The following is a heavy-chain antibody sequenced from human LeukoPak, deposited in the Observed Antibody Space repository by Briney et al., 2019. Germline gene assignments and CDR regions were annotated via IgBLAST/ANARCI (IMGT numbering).Heavy chain of an antibody. CDR3: ARRNYDFWSGYYTFDY. CDR1: GGSFSGYY. D-gene: IGHD3-3*01. Sequence: SETLSLTCAVYGGSFSGYYWSWIRQPPGKGLEWIGEINHSGSTNYNPSLKSRVTISVDTSKNQFSLKLSSVTAADTAVYYCARRNYDFWSGYYTFDYWGQGTLVTVSS. V-gene: IGHV4-34*01. J-gene: IGHJ4*02. CDR2: INHSGST.